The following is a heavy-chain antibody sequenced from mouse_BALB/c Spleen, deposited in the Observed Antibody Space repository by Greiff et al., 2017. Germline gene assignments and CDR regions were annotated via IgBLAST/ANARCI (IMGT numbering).Heavy chain of an antibody. Sequence: DVMLVESGGGLVQPGGSRKLSCAASGFTFSSFGMHWVRQAPEKGLEWVAYISSGSSTIYYADTVKGRFTISRDNPKNTLFLQMTSLRSEDTAMYYCARSHYYGSSTFAYWGQGTLVTVSA. CDR2: ISSGSSTI. J-gene: IGHJ3*01. V-gene: IGHV5-17*02. CDR3: ARSHYYGSSTFAY. D-gene: IGHD1-1*01. CDR1: GFTFSSFG.